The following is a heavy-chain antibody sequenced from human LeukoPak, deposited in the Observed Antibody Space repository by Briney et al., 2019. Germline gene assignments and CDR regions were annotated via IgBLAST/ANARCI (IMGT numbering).Heavy chain of an antibody. D-gene: IGHD5-12*01. Sequence: GGSLRLSCAASGFTFSNAWMNWVRQAPGKGLEWVSAISGSGGSTYYADSVKGRFTISRDNSKNMLYLQMNSLRAEDTAVYYCAKELYRGYVGVYFDYWGQGTLVTVSS. CDR1: GFTFSNAW. CDR3: AKELYRGYVGVYFDY. V-gene: IGHV3-23*01. CDR2: ISGSGGST. J-gene: IGHJ4*02.